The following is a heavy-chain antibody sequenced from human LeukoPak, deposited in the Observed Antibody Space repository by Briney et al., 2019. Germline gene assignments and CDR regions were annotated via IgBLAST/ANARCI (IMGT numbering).Heavy chain of an antibody. CDR3: ARDSRDGGYYPNWFDP. J-gene: IGHJ5*02. Sequence: ASVKVSCKASGYTFTSYYMHWVRQAPGQGPEWMGIINPSGGSTSYAQKFQGRVTMTRDTSTSTVYMELSSLRSEDTAVYYCARDSRDGGYYPNWFDPWGQGTLVTVSS. D-gene: IGHD3-22*01. CDR2: INPSGGST. CDR1: GYTFTSYY. V-gene: IGHV1-46*01.